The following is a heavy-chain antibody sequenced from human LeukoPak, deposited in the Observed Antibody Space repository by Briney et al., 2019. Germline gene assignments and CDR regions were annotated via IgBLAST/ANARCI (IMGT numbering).Heavy chain of an antibody. V-gene: IGHV4-61*08. CDR2: VYYSGNS. D-gene: IGHD3-16*02. CDR3: ARSQSQSGSYRYYFAY. J-gene: IGHJ4*02. CDR1: XAGYY. Sequence: XAGYYWTWIRQPPGKGLEWIGYVYYSGNSNYNPILKSRVTMSLDPSNNQFSLKLSSVTAADTAVYYCARSQSQSGSYRYYFAYWGQGTLVAVSS.